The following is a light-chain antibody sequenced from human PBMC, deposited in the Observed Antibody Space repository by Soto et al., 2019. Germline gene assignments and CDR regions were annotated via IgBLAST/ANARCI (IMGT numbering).Light chain of an antibody. CDR1: NSDVGNYNL. CDR2: EAT. CDR3: CAYAGSGTVV. V-gene: IGLV2-23*01. J-gene: IGLJ3*02. Sequence: QSALTQPASVSGSPGQSITISCTGTNSDVGNYNLVSWYQQHPGKAPKVMIYEATKRPSGVSNRFSGSKSGNTASLTISGLQAEDEADYYCCAYAGSGTVVFGGGTKVTVL.